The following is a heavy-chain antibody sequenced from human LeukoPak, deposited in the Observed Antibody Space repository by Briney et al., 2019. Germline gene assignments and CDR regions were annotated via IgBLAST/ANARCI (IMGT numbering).Heavy chain of an antibody. V-gene: IGHV3-23*01. D-gene: IGHD3-16*02. CDR2: ISGGVGST. J-gene: IGHJ4*02. CDR1: GFTFSSYA. CDR3: AKDLEDYVWGSFRSDY. Sequence: GGSLRLSCAASGFTFSSYAMSWVRQVPGKGLEWVSSISGGVGSTYYADSVKGRFTISRDNSKNTLYLQMNSLRAEDTAVYYCAKDLEDYVWGSFRSDYWGQGTLVTVSS.